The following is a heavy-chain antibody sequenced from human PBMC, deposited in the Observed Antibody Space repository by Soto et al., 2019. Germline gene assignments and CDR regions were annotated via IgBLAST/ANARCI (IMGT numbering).Heavy chain of an antibody. CDR3: ARDLLGATGDY. CDR2: ISAYNANT. D-gene: IGHD1-26*01. V-gene: IGHV1-18*01. Sequence: ASVKVSCKASGYTFTSYGISWVRQAPGQGLEWMGWISAYNANTNYAQKLQGRVTMTTDTSTSTSYMELRSLRSDDTAVYFCARDLLGATGDYWGQGTLVTVSS. CDR1: GYTFTSYG. J-gene: IGHJ4*02.